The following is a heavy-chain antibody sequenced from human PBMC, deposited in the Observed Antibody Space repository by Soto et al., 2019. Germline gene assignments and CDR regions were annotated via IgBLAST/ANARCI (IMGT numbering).Heavy chain of an antibody. CDR1: GGSISSYY. CDR3: ARLQTYYYDSSGYLRAFDI. CDR2: IYYSGST. D-gene: IGHD3-22*01. J-gene: IGHJ3*02. V-gene: IGHV4-59*08. Sequence: SETLSLTCTVSGGSISSYYWSWIRQPPGKGLECIGYIYYSGSTNYNPSLKSRVTISVDTSKNQFSLKLSSVTAADTAVYYCARLQTYYYDSSGYLRAFDIWGQGTMVTVSS.